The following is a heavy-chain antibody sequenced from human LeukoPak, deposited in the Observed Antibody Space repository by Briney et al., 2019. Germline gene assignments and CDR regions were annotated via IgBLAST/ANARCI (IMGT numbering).Heavy chain of an antibody. CDR2: LKQDGSEK. D-gene: IGHD5-24*01. CDR1: GFTFSTYW. J-gene: IGHJ4*02. V-gene: IGHV3-7*04. CDR3: ARVEYYFDY. Sequence: GGSLRLSCAASGFTFSTYWMSWVRQAPGKGLEWVAILKQDGSEKYYVDSLKGRFTISRDNAKSSLYLQMNSLRVEDTAVYYCARVEYYFDYWGQGSLVTVSS.